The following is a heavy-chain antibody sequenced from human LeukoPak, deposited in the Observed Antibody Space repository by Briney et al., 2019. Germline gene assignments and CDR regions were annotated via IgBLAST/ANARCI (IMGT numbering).Heavy chain of an antibody. CDR1: GFTLSDYY. D-gene: IGHD4-23*01. Sequence: GGSLRLSCAASGFTLSDYYISWIRQAPVKGLEWVAYISNTGYTTYYGDSVKGRFTISRDNAKNSVSLQMNSLRVGDTALYYCAREDYGGTNFDCWGQGTLVTVSS. V-gene: IGHV3-11*01. J-gene: IGHJ4*02. CDR2: ISNTGYTT. CDR3: AREDYGGTNFDC.